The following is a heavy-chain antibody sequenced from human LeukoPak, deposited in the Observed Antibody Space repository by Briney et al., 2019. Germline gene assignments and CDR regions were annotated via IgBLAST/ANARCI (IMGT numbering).Heavy chain of an antibody. CDR2: ISGDGGST. D-gene: IGHD3-22*01. V-gene: IGHV3-43*02. Sequence: GRSLRLSCAASGFTFDDYAMHWVRQAPGKGLEWVSLISGDGGSTYYADSVKGRFTISRDNSKNSLYLQMNSLRTEDTALYYCAKDWGSYYDSSGFYSGDFDYWGQGTLVTVSS. CDR3: AKDWGSYYDSSGFYSGDFDY. J-gene: IGHJ4*02. CDR1: GFTFDDYA.